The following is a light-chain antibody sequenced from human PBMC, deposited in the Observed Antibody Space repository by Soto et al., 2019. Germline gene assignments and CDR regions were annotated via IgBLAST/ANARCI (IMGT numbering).Light chain of an antibody. J-gene: IGKJ1*01. CDR3: QQYMSYS. V-gene: IGKV1-5*01. Sequence: DIQMTQSPSTLSASVGYRVTITCRASQSISSWLAWYQQKPGTAPKLLIYHASTLESGVPSRFSGSGSGTEFTLTISSLQPDDFATYYCQQYMSYSFGQWTKVDIK. CDR1: QSISSW. CDR2: HAS.